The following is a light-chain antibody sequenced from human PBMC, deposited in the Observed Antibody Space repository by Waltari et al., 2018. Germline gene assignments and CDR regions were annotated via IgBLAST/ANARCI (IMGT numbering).Light chain of an antibody. J-gene: IGKJ3*01. Sequence: DIQMTQSPASLAASLGDRFTNTCRPSQSVTTSLNWYQQKSGEPPKLLISAASSFQSGVPSRFSGSGSGTDFTLTITHLQPEDVATYFCQQSHSPPFTFGPGTKV. CDR1: QSVTTS. V-gene: IGKV1-39*01. CDR3: QQSHSPPFT. CDR2: AAS.